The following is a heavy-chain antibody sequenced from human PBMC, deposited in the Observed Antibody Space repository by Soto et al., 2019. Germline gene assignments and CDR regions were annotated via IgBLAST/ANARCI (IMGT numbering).Heavy chain of an antibody. Sequence: SDTLSLTCSVSCYSVTSSDYYWAWIRQPPGKGLEWIGSMFYSGLTYYNPSLKSRVTLSVDTSKNQFSVRLNSVTAADTAVYYCAPLSVSLSGPYGIHVWGQGTTVTVSS. D-gene: IGHD2-15*01. V-gene: IGHV4-39*01. CDR1: CYSVTSSDYY. CDR3: APLSVSLSGPYGIHV. J-gene: IGHJ6*02. CDR2: MFYSGLT.